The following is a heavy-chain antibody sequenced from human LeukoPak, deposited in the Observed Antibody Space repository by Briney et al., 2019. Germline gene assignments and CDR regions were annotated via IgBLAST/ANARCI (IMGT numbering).Heavy chain of an antibody. CDR1: GYTLTELS. D-gene: IGHD6-19*01. V-gene: IGHV1-24*01. Sequence: ASVKVSCKVCGYTLTELSMHWVRQAPGKGLEWMGGFDPEDGETIYAQKFQGRVTMTEDTSTDTAYMELSSLRSEDTAVYYCATDWNPRRVAGLLLWGQGTLVTVSS. J-gene: IGHJ4*02. CDR3: ATDWNPRRVAGLLL. CDR2: FDPEDGET.